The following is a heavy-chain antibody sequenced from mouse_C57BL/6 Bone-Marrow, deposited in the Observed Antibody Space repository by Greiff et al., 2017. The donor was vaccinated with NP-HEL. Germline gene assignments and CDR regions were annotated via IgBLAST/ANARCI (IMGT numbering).Heavy chain of an antibody. CDR2: IYPGSGNT. V-gene: IGHV1-76*01. Sequence: QVQLQQSGAELVRPGAPVKLSCKASGYTFTDYYINWVKQRPGQGLEWIARIYPGSGNTYYNEKFKGKATLTAEKSSSTAYMQLSSLTSEDSAVYFCAREGYAMDYWGQGTSVTVSS. CDR1: GYTFTDYY. J-gene: IGHJ4*01. CDR3: AREGYAMDY.